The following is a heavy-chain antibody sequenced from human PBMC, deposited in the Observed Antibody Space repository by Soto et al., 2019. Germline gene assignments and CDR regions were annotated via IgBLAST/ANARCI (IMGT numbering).Heavy chain of an antibody. V-gene: IGHV4-31*03. Sequence: SETLSLTCTVSGGSISSGGYYWSWIRQHPGKGLEWIGYIYYSGSTYYNPSLKSRVTISVDTSKNQFSLKLSSVTAADAAVYYCARDSLNWGRYAFDIWGQGTMVTVSS. CDR3: ARDSLNWGRYAFDI. CDR1: GGSISSGGYY. CDR2: IYYSGST. J-gene: IGHJ3*02. D-gene: IGHD7-27*01.